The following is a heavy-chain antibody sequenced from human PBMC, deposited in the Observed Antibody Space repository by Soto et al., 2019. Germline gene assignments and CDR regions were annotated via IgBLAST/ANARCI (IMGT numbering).Heavy chain of an antibody. CDR3: AKFIVVLRAAPNWFDR. J-gene: IGHJ5*02. Sequence: GGSLRLSCAASGFTFSSYAMSWVRQAPGKGLEWVSAISGSGGSTYYADSVKGRFTISRDNSKNTLYLQMNSLRAEDTAVYYCAKFIVVLRAAPNWFDRWGQGTLFTVSS. V-gene: IGHV3-23*01. CDR1: GFTFSSYA. CDR2: ISGSGGST. D-gene: IGHD2-2*01.